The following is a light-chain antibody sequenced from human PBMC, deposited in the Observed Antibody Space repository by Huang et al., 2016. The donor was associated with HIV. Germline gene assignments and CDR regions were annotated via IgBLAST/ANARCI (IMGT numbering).Light chain of an antibody. J-gene: IGKJ2*01. CDR3: QQYDSSPMYT. Sequence: EIVLTQSPGTLSLSPGERATLSCRASQSVSSTFLAWYQQKPGQAPRLLIYGASNMATGIPDRFSGSGSGTYFTLTISRLEPEDFAVYHCQQYDSSPMYTFGQGTKLEIK. V-gene: IGKV3-20*01. CDR2: GAS. CDR1: QSVSSTF.